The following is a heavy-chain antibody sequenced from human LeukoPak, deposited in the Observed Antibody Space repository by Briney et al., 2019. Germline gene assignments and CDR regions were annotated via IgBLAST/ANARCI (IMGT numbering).Heavy chain of an antibody. J-gene: IGHJ4*02. CDR1: GYSFTSYW. Sequence: GESLKIYCKGSGYSFTSYWIGWVRQMPGKGQEWMGIIYPGDSDTRYSPSFQGQVTISADKPISTAYLQWSSLKASDTAMYYCARRLGGPTGYYSCWGQGTLVTVSS. CDR2: IYPGDSDT. V-gene: IGHV5-51*01. D-gene: IGHD3-9*01. CDR3: ARRLGGPTGYYSC.